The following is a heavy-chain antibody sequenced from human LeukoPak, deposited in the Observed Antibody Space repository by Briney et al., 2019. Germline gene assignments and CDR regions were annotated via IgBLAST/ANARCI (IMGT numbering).Heavy chain of an antibody. Sequence: GGSLRLSCAASGFTFSNFAMSWVRRTPGKGLEWVSGIINSGDSLYGDSVKGRFTISRDNSKNTLYLEMNSLRAEDTAMYYCAKMKGHPLPKYYMDVWGQGTTVTVSS. J-gene: IGHJ6*01. V-gene: IGHV3-23*01. D-gene: IGHD1-26*01. CDR1: GFTFSNFA. CDR2: IINSGDS. CDR3: AKMKGHPLPKYYMDV.